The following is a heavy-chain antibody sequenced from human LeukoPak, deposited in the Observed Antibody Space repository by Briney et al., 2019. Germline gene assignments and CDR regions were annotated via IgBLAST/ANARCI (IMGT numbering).Heavy chain of an antibody. CDR2: ISWNSGSI. Sequence: GGSLRLSCAASGFTFDDYAMHWVRHAPGKGLEWVSGISWNSGSIAYADSVKGRFTISRDNAKNSLYLQMNSLRAEDTALYYCARLTYYYDSSGYYFAYWGQGTLVTVSS. J-gene: IGHJ4*02. V-gene: IGHV3-9*01. D-gene: IGHD3-22*01. CDR1: GFTFDDYA. CDR3: ARLTYYYDSSGYYFAY.